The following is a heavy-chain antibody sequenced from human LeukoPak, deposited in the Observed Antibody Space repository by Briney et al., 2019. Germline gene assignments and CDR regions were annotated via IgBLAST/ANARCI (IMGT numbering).Heavy chain of an antibody. CDR2: IKGDGSER. Sequence: GGSLRLSCAASGFAFSSYWMAWVRQTPGKGLEWVAHIKGDGSERYYVDAVKSRFTISRDNAEISLSLQMNSLGAEDTAVYYCARVLPYGSGIQDHWGQGTLVTVSS. CDR3: ARVLPYGSGIQDH. D-gene: IGHD3-10*01. V-gene: IGHV3-7*04. CDR1: GFAFSSYW. J-gene: IGHJ4*02.